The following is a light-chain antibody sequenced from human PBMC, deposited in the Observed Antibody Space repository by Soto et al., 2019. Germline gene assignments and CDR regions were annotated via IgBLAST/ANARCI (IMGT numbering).Light chain of an antibody. CDR2: AAS. CDR1: QTISSW. V-gene: IGKV1-9*01. CDR3: QQLDSYLP. J-gene: IGKJ5*01. Sequence: DIQMTQSPSTLFGSVGDSVTIPCRGRQTISSWLAWYQQKPGRAPNLLINAASILQNGVPSRFSGSGSGTDFTLTISSLQPEDIATYYCQQLDSYLPFGQGTQREIK.